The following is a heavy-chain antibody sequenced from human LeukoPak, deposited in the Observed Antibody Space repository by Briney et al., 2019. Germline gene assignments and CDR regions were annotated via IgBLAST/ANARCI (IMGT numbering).Heavy chain of an antibody. CDR1: GFTVSSYA. J-gene: IGHJ4*02. D-gene: IGHD1-26*01. V-gene: IGHV3-13*01. CDR2: LGIAGDT. Sequence: PGGSLRPSCAASGFTVSSYAMHWVRQPMGKGLEWVSALGIAGDTFYPGSVKGRFTISRENAKNSLYLQMNSLRAEDTAMYYCARQKQSHGNFDYWGQGTLVTVSS. CDR3: ARQKQSHGNFDY.